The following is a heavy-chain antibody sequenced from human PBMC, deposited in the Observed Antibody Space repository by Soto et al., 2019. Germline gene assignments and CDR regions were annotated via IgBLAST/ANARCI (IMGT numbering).Heavy chain of an antibody. D-gene: IGHD3-10*01. CDR3: AKDRGGGYYFDY. CDR1: GFTFSTYA. J-gene: IGHJ4*02. CDR2: ISGSGGST. V-gene: IGHV3-23*01. Sequence: GGSLRLSCAASGFTFSTYAMSWVRQAPGKGLEWVSAISGSGGSTYYADSVKGRFTISRDNSKNTLYLQMNSLRAEDTAVYYCAKDRGGGYYFDYWGQGTLVTVPS.